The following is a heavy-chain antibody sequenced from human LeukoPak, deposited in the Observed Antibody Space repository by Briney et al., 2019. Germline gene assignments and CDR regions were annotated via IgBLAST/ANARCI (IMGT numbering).Heavy chain of an antibody. V-gene: IGHV4-61*01. Sequence: SETLSLTCTVSGGPVSSGSYYWSWIRQPPGKGLEWIGYIYYSGSTNYNPSLKSRVTISVDTSKNQFSLKLSSVTAADTAVYYCARGDYYDSSGYYSFYYYYYGMDVWGQGTTVTVSS. CDR2: IYYSGST. J-gene: IGHJ6*02. D-gene: IGHD3-22*01. CDR3: ARGDYYDSSGYYSFYYYYYGMDV. CDR1: GGPVSSGSYY.